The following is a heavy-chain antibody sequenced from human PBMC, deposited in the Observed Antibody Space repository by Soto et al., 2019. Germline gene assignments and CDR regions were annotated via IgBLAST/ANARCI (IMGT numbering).Heavy chain of an antibody. CDR3: ARYVGSSIVVVVAPIHYGMDV. Sequence: QPGGSLRLSCAASGFTFSSYAMHWVRQAPGKGLEWVAVISYDGSNKYYADSVKGRFTISRDNSKNTLYLQMNSLRAEDTAVYYCARYVGSSIVVVVAPIHYGMDVWGQGTTVTVSS. V-gene: IGHV3-30-3*01. J-gene: IGHJ6*02. CDR2: ISYDGSNK. CDR1: GFTFSSYA. D-gene: IGHD2-15*01.